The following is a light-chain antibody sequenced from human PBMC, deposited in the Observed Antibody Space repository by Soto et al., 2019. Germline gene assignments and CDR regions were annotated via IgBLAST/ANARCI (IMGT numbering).Light chain of an antibody. CDR1: QSLVSSDGNTY. Sequence: DVVMTQSPLSLPVTLGQPASISCRSSQSLVSSDGNTYLNWFHQRPGQSPRRLIYKVSNRDSGVPDRFSGSGSGTEFTLTISRVEAEDAGVSYCMQAAQWPRTFGPGTKVDIK. CDR2: KVS. J-gene: IGKJ3*01. V-gene: IGKV2-30*01. CDR3: MQAAQWPRT.